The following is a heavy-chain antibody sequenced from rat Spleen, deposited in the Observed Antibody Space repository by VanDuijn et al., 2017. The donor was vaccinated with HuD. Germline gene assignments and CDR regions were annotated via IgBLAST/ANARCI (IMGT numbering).Heavy chain of an antibody. J-gene: IGHJ4*01. D-gene: IGHD1-11*01. Sequence: QVQLKESGPGLVQPSQTLSLTCTVSGFSLTSNGVSWVRQPPGKGLEWIAAISSGGSTYYNSALKSRLSISRDTSKSQVFLKMNSLQTEDTAIYFCTRGLNPLAWGQGASVTVSS. CDR2: ISSGGST. CDR1: GFSLTSNG. CDR3: TRGLNPLA. V-gene: IGHV2S12*01.